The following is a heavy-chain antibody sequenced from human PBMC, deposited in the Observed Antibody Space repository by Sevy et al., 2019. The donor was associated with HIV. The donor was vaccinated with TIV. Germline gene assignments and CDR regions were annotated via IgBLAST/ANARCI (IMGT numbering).Heavy chain of an antibody. CDR3: ARASIVGATDY. J-gene: IGHJ4*02. CDR1: GGSVSSGSYY. Sequence: SETLSLTCTVSGGSVSSGSYYWSWIRQPPGKGLEWIGYIYYSGSTNYNPSLKSRVTISVDTSKNQFSLKLSSVTAADTAVYYCARASIVGATDYWRQGTLVTVSS. V-gene: IGHV4-61*01. D-gene: IGHD1-26*01. CDR2: IYYSGST.